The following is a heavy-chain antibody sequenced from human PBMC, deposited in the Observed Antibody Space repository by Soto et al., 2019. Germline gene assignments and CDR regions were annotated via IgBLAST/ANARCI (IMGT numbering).Heavy chain of an antibody. J-gene: IGHJ4*02. Sequence: QVQLVQSGAEVKKPGASVRVSCKASGYTFTSYDIYWVRQATGQGLEWLGWMNPFSGKAVYTQKFQDRVTMTRDTAINTAYMEMSGLRSEDTAVYYCTRGQGNHWGQGSLVTVSS. CDR1: GYTFTSYD. V-gene: IGHV1-8*01. CDR3: TRGQGNH. CDR2: MNPFSGKA.